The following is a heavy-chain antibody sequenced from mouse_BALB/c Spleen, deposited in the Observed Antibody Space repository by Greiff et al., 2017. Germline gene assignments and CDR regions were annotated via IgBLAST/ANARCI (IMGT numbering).Heavy chain of an antibody. D-gene: IGHD2-3*01. CDR2: ISSGSSTI. CDR1: GFTFSSFG. Sequence: EVKVVESGGGLVQPGGSRKLSCAASGFTFSSFGMHWVRQAPEKGLEWVAYISSGSSTIYYADTVKGRFTISRDNPKNTLFLQMTSLRSEDTAMYYCARDGYYPLFDYWGQGTTLTVSS. V-gene: IGHV5-17*02. CDR3: ARDGYYPLFDY. J-gene: IGHJ2*01.